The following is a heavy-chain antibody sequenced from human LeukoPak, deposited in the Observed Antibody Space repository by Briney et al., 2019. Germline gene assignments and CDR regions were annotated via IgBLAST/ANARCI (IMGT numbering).Heavy chain of an antibody. V-gene: IGHV1-46*01. CDR3: ATDVGGTRVVPTYYFHY. CDR1: AYTFTSHY. J-gene: IGHJ4*02. CDR2: INPSGGST. D-gene: IGHD2-2*01. Sequence: ASVKVSCKTAAYTFTSHYLHWVRQAPGQVREWMGIINPSGGSTSFSQKFRGRVTMTRETSTSSVFLELSRLKSEDTAVYYCATDVGGTRVVPTYYFHYWGQGTLVTVSS.